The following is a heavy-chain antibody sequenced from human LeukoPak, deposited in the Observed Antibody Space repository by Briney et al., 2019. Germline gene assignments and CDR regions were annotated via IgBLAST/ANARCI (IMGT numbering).Heavy chain of an antibody. CDR3: ARRYYYNLGSFPFDF. Sequence: SETLSLTCTVSGGSISAHCWSWIRQSPGKGLEWIGFICYTGSTNYNPSLNSRVTISEDTSKNQFYLNLSSVTAADTAVYYCARRYYYNLGSFPFDFWGQGTLVTVSS. CDR2: ICYTGST. CDR1: GGSISAHC. V-gene: IGHV4-59*11. D-gene: IGHD3-10*01. J-gene: IGHJ4*02.